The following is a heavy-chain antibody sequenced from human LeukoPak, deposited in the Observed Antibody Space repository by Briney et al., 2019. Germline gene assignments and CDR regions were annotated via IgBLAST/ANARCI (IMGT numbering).Heavy chain of an antibody. V-gene: IGHV3-33*01. CDR3: ARFREPWGLDY. D-gene: IGHD1-26*01. CDR1: GFTFSNFG. Sequence: PGGSLRLSCAASGFTFSNFGMHWVRQAPGKGLEWVAVIWYDGSKKYYIDSVKGRFTISRDNSKNTLYFQMNSLRAEDTAVYFCARFREPWGLDYWGQGTLVTVSS. CDR2: IWYDGSKK. J-gene: IGHJ4*02.